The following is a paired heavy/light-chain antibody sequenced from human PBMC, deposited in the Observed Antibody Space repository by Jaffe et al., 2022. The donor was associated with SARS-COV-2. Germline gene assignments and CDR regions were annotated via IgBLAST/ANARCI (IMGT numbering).Light chain of an antibody. CDR3: MIWHSGAWV. J-gene: IGLJ3*02. V-gene: IGLV5-45*03. CDR2: YKSDSDR. Sequence: QAVLTQPSSLSASPGASASLTCTLRSDINVGSYKIYWFQQKPGSPPRYLLKYKSDSDRQQGSGVPSRFSGSKDASVNTGVLLISGLQSEDEADYYCMIWHSGAWVFGGGTKLTVL. CDR1: SDINVGSYK.
Heavy chain of an antibody. CDR3: ARNARSTGDLEY. CDR2: MNPHSGET. CDR1: GYTFANYD. J-gene: IGHJ4*02. D-gene: IGHD6-19*01. Sequence: QVQLVQSGAEVKKPGASVKVSCKASGYTFANYDFNWVRQATGQGLEWMGWMNPHSGETGYAQKFQGRVTMTRDTSISTAYMELSSLTSEDTAVYYCARNARSTGDLEYWGQGTLVTVST. V-gene: IGHV1-8*01.